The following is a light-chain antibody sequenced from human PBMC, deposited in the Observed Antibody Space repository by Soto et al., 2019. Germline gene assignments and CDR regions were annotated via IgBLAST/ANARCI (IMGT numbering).Light chain of an antibody. CDR1: QSISSW. CDR2: KAS. Sequence: DIHLTQSPSTLSASVGDRVTITCRASQSISSWLAWYQQKPGKAPKLLIYKASTLESGVPSRFSGSGSGTEVPLTIGSLQPDDFATYYGQHWVDYMWMFGQGTKVEIK. V-gene: IGKV1-5*03. CDR3: QHWVDYMWM. J-gene: IGKJ1*01.